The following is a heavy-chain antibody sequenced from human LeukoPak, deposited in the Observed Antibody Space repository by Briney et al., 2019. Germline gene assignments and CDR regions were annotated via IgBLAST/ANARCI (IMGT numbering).Heavy chain of an antibody. J-gene: IGHJ5*02. CDR2: IIPIFGTA. CDR3: AREKGVVVPAAIRWFDP. V-gene: IGHV1-69*01. Sequence: SVKVSCKASGGTFISYAISWVRQAPGQGLEWMGGIIPIFGTANYAQKFQGRVTITADESTSTAYMELSSLRSEDTAVYYCAREKGVVVPAAIRWFDPWGQGTLVTVSS. CDR1: GGTFISYA. D-gene: IGHD2-2*01.